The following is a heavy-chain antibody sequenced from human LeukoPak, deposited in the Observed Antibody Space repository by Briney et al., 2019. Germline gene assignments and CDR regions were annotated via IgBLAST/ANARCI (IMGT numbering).Heavy chain of an antibody. V-gene: IGHV3-23*01. CDR3: AKDPRGYCSSTSCSQGY. J-gene: IGHJ4*02. D-gene: IGHD2-2*01. CDR1: GFTFSSYA. CDR2: ISGSGGST. Sequence: GGSLRLSCAASGFTFSSYAMSWVRQAPGKGLEWVSAISGSGGSTYYADSVKGRFTISRDNSKNTLYLQMNSLRAEDTAVYYCAKDPRGYCSSTSCSQGYWGQGTLVTVSS.